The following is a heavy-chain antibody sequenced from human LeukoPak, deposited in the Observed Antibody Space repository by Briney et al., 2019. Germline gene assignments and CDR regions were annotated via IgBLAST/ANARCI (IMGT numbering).Heavy chain of an antibody. CDR1: EFTFSSYN. D-gene: IGHD6-13*01. J-gene: IGHJ5*02. CDR3: ARVIGESSSPVNWFDP. Sequence: GGSLRLSCVGSEFTFSSYNMNWVRQAPGKGLEWVSSISSSSKYIYYADSVKGRFTVSRDNAKNSLYLQVNSLRAEDTAVYYCARVIGESSSPVNWFDPWGQGTLVTVSS. CDR2: ISSSSKYI. V-gene: IGHV3-21*01.